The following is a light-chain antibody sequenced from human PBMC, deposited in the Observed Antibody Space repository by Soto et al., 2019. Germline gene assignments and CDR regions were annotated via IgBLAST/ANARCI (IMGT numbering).Light chain of an antibody. CDR2: EVS. Sequence: QSALTQPPSASGSPGQSGTISCTGMSSDVGGYNYVSWYQQHPGKAPKLMIYEVSKRPSGVPDRFSGSKSGNTASLTVSGLQAEDEADYYCSSYAGANSVVFGGGTKVTVL. CDR3: SSYAGANSVV. CDR1: SSDVGGYNY. V-gene: IGLV2-8*01. J-gene: IGLJ2*01.